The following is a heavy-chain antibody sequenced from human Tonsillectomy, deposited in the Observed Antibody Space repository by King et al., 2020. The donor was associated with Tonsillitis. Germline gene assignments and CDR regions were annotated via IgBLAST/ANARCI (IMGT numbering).Heavy chain of an antibody. D-gene: IGHD3-10*01. CDR2: ISGSGGST. J-gene: IGHJ4*02. CDR1: GFTFSSYA. V-gene: IGHV3-23*04. Sequence: VQLVESGGGLVQPGGSLRLSCAASGFTFSSYAMSWVRQAAGKGLEWVSAISGSGGSTYYADSVKGRFTISRDNSKNTLYLQMNSLRAEDTAVYYCANLPYGSGSYYNEDYWGQGTLVTVSS. CDR3: ANLPYGSGSYYNEDY.